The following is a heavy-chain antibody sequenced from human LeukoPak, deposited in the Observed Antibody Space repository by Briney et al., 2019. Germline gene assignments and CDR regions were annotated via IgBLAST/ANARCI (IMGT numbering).Heavy chain of an antibody. V-gene: IGHV4-59*01. J-gene: IGHJ4*02. Sequence: SETLCLTCTVSGGSISSYYWNWIRQPPGKGLEWIGYIYNSGSTNNNPSLKSRVTISVDTSKKQFSLKLSSVTAADTAVYYCARETPYGSGSYPFDYWGQGILVTVSS. CDR1: GGSISSYY. D-gene: IGHD3-10*01. CDR3: ARETPYGSGSYPFDY. CDR2: IYNSGST.